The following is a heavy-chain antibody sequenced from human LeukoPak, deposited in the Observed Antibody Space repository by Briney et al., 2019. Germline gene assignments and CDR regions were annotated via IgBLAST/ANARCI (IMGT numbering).Heavy chain of an antibody. Sequence: SETLSLTCTVSGGSISSSSYYWSWIRQPAGKGLEWIGRIYTSGSTNYNPSLKSRVTMSVDTSKNQFSLRLSSVTAADTAVYYCASSGEDDAFDIWGQGTMVTVSP. CDR3: ASSGEDDAFDI. CDR2: IYTSGST. V-gene: IGHV4-61*02. D-gene: IGHD7-27*01. CDR1: GGSISSSSYY. J-gene: IGHJ3*02.